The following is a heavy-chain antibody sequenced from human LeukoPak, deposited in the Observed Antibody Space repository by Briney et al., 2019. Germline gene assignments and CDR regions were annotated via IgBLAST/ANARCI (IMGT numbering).Heavy chain of an antibody. CDR1: GFTFSNYT. J-gene: IGHJ4*02. Sequence: PGGSLRLSCAASGFTFSNYTMNWVRQAPGQGLEWVSYISSGSSSVYYADSVKGRFTISRDNAKNSLYLQMNSLRAEDTAVYYCARPVDYNAGDYWGQGTLVTVSS. CDR2: ISSGSSSV. V-gene: IGHV3-48*04. D-gene: IGHD5-12*01. CDR3: ARPVDYNAGDY.